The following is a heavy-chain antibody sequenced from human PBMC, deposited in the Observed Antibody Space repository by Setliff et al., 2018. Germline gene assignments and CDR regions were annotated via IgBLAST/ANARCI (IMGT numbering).Heavy chain of an antibody. V-gene: IGHV4-59*01. CDR3: VRDRTAYSYGLDV. CDR1: GGSISPYF. Sequence: PSETLSLTCTVSGGSISPYFWSWIRQPPGKGLEWIGYIYHNGNTNFNPPLKTRVTMSVDTSKNQFALNLRSVTAADAAVYYCVRDRTAYSYGLDVWGQGTTVTVSS. J-gene: IGHJ6*02. D-gene: IGHD5-18*01. CDR2: IYHNGNT.